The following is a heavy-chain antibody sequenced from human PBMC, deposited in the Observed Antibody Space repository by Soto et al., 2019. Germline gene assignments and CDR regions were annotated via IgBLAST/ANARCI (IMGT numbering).Heavy chain of an antibody. Sequence: SETLSLTAGVPGDSTGRGHYGGWIGQPPGRGLEWMGRVHNSGGIYDSGSTYYNPSLKSRVTISVDTSKNQFSLKLRSVTAADTAVYYCARTWDNYDFWEVWDQGTTVTVSS. V-gene: IGHV4-38-2*01. CDR1: GDSTGRGHY. J-gene: IGHJ6*02. CDR2: IYDSGST. D-gene: IGHD3-3*01. CDR3: ARTWDNYDFWEV.